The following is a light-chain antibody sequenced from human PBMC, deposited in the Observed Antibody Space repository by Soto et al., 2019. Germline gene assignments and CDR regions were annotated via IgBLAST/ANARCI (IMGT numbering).Light chain of an antibody. Sequence: EIVMTQSPATLSVSPGERATLSCRASQSLSGNLAWYQQKPGLAPRLLINRASTRATGIPARFSGSGSETEFTLTISSLQSEDFAVYYCQQYNNWPRTFGQGTKV. CDR3: QQYNNWPRT. CDR1: QSLSGN. J-gene: IGKJ1*01. V-gene: IGKV3-15*01. CDR2: RAS.